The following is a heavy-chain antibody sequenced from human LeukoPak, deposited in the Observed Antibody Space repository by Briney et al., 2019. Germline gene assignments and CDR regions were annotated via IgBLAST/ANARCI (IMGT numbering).Heavy chain of an antibody. CDR2: IDNNGIT. V-gene: IGHV4-59*04. CDR1: GGSISSYY. J-gene: IGHJ4*02. CDR3: ARGGGGAKAFYFDY. D-gene: IGHD1-26*01. Sequence: PSETLSLTCTVSGGSISSYYWSWIRPSPGKGLEWIGEIDNNGITNYNPSLKSRVTMSVDTTRKRFSLRLTSESAADTGVYYCARGGGGAKAFYFDYWGQGSLVTVSS.